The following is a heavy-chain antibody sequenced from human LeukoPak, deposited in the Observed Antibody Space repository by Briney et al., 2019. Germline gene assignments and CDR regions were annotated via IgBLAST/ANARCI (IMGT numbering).Heavy chain of an antibody. V-gene: IGHV4-39*02. Sequence: SETLSLTCTVSGGSISSSSYYWGWIRQPPGKGLEWIGSIYYSGSTYYNPSLKSRVTISVDTSKNQFSPKLSFVTAADTAVYYCARDRTVEAFDIWGQGTMVTVSS. CDR1: GGSISSSSYY. J-gene: IGHJ3*02. CDR3: ARDRTVEAFDI. CDR2: IYYSGST. D-gene: IGHD5-24*01.